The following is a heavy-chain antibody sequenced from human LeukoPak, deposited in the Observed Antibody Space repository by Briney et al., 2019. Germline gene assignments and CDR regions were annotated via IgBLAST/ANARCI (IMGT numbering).Heavy chain of an antibody. V-gene: IGHV1-24*01. CDR2: FDPEDGET. J-gene: IGHJ6*02. Sequence: ASVKVSCKASGYTFTGYYMHWVRQAPGKGLEWMGGFDPEDGETTYAQKFQGRVTMTEDTSTDTAYMELSSLRSEDTAVYYCATDHLPAIGGMDVWGQGTTVTVSS. CDR1: GYTFTGYY. CDR3: ATDHLPAIGGMDV.